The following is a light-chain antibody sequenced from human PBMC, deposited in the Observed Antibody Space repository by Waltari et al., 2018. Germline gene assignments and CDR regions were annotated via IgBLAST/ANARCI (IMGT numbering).Light chain of an antibody. Sequence: DIQMTQSPSSVSASVWDRVTITCRASQEINGWLTWYQQKPGKAPKLLIYAASTLQTGVPSGFSGGGSGTDFTLTITGLQPEDFAIYFCQQGNSFPPTFGQGTKVDIK. CDR3: QQGNSFPPT. V-gene: IGKV1-12*01. CDR1: QEINGW. CDR2: AAS. J-gene: IGKJ1*01.